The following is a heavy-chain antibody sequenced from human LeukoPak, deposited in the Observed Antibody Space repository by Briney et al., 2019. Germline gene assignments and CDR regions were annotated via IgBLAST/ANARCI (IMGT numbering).Heavy chain of an antibody. CDR2: ISWNSGSI. D-gene: IGHD4-23*01. Sequence: GGSLRLSCAASGFTFDDYAMHWVRQAPGKGLEWVSGISWNSGSIGYADSVKGQFTISRDNAKNSLYLQMNSLRAEDTALYYCAKDADYGGNSGYFDYWGQGTLVTVSS. J-gene: IGHJ4*02. V-gene: IGHV3-9*01. CDR3: AKDADYGGNSGYFDY. CDR1: GFTFDDYA.